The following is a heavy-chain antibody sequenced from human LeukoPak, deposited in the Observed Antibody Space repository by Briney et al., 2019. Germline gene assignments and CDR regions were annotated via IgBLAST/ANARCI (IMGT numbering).Heavy chain of an antibody. J-gene: IGHJ4*02. CDR1: GYTFTGYY. V-gene: IGHV1-2*02. CDR2: INPNSGGT. Sequence: ASVKVSCKASGYTFTGYYMHWVRQAPGQGLEWMGWINPNSGGTNYAQKFQGRVTMTRDTSISTAYMELSRLRSGDTAVYYCARDPETVVPAAIVWYYFDYWGQGTLVTVSS. D-gene: IGHD2-2*02. CDR3: ARDPETVVPAAIVWYYFDY.